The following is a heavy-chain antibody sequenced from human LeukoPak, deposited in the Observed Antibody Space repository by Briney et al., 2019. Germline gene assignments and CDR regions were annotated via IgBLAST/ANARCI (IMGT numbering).Heavy chain of an antibody. D-gene: IGHD3-10*01. CDR3: APRSSVTSFDI. CDR2: VYWNDDK. CDR1: GFSLSATGVC. J-gene: IGHJ3*02. Sequence: ESGPTLVQPTQTLTLTCALSGFSLSATGVCVGWIRQPPGKALEWLGFVYWNDDKRYSPSLKTRLTLTKDTSKNQVVLTMTNMDPADTATYYCAPRSSVTSFDIWGQGTMVTVSS. V-gene: IGHV2-5*01.